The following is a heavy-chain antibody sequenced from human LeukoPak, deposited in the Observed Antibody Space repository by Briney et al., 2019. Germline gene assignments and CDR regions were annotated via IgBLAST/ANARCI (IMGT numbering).Heavy chain of an antibody. Sequence: GGSLRLSCAASGFTFSSYNMNWVRQAPGKGLEWVSSISSSSSSIYYADSVKGRFTISRDNAKNSLSLQMNSLRAEDTAVYYCARDFGYRNHIDYWGQGTLVTVSS. CDR3: ARDFGYRNHIDY. V-gene: IGHV3-21*01. D-gene: IGHD6-25*01. J-gene: IGHJ4*02. CDR1: GFTFSSYN. CDR2: ISSSSSSI.